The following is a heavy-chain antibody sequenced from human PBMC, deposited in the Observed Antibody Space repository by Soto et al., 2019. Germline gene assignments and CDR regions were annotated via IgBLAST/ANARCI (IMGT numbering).Heavy chain of an antibody. CDR2: VYYSGST. Sequence: QLQLQESGPGLVKPSDTLSLTCTVSGGSISSGSYYWAWIRQPPGKGLEWIASVYYSGSTYYNPSLKSRVTISLDTSKSQFSLNLNSVTAAVTADYYCAREVGATNEYFDSWGQGTLVTVYS. V-gene: IGHV4-39*02. CDR1: GGSISSGSYY. CDR3: AREVGATNEYFDS. D-gene: IGHD1-26*01. J-gene: IGHJ4*02.